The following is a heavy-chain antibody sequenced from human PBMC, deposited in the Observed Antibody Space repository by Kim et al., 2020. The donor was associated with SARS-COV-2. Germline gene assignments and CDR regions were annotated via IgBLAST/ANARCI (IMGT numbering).Heavy chain of an antibody. D-gene: IGHD7-27*01. Sequence: SETLSLTCTVSGGSISSGGYYWSWIRQHPGKGLEWIGYIYYSGSTYYNPSLKSRVTISVDTSKNQFSLKLSSVTAADTAVYYCARSSGDRDYFDYWGQGTLVTVSS. CDR3: ARSSGDRDYFDY. J-gene: IGHJ4*02. V-gene: IGHV4-31*03. CDR2: IYYSGST. CDR1: GGSISSGGYY.